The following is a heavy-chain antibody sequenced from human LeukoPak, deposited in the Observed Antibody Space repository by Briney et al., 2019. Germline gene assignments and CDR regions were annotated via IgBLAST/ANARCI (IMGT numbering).Heavy chain of an antibody. CDR2: INHSGST. CDR1: GGSFSGYY. V-gene: IGHV4-34*01. J-gene: IGHJ5*02. CDR3: ARGLGLRLGELASRFDP. Sequence: SETLSLTCAVYGGSFSGYYWSWIRQPPGKGLEWIGEINHSGSTNYNPSLKSRVTISVDTSKNQFSLKLSSVTAADTAVYYCARGLGLRLGELASRFDPWGQGTLVTVSS. D-gene: IGHD3-16*01.